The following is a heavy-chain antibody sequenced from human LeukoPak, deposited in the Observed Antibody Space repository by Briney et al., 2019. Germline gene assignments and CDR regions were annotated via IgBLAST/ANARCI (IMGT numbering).Heavy chain of an antibody. CDR3: ATGPRSYYKDKDYYYYGMDV. V-gene: IGHV1-24*01. J-gene: IGHJ6*02. Sequence: ASVKVSCKVSGYTLTELSMHWVRQAPGKGLEWMGGFDPEDGETIYAQKFQGRVTMTEDTSTDTAYMELSSLRSEDTAVYYCATGPRSYYKDKDYYYYGMDVWGQGTTVTVSS. D-gene: IGHD3-10*01. CDR1: GYTLTELS. CDR2: FDPEDGET.